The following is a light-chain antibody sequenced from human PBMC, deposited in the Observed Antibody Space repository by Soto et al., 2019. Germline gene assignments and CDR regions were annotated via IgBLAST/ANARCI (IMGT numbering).Light chain of an antibody. V-gene: IGLV2-14*03. CDR3: SSYPGSNTRV. Sequence: QSALTQPASVSGSPGQSITISCTGTSSDVGAYNYVSWYQQHPGKAPKVMIFDVSNRPSGISNRFSGSKSGNTASLTISGLQAENEADYYSSSYPGSNTRVFGGGTKLTV. J-gene: IGLJ3*02. CDR1: SSDVGAYNY. CDR2: DVS.